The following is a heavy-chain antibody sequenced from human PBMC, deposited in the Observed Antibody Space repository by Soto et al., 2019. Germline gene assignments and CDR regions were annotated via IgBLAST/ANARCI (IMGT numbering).Heavy chain of an antibody. CDR3: ATVYSGYDTISGHGD. CDR1: GHSFTTYW. J-gene: IGHJ4*02. V-gene: IGHV5-51*01. CDR2: IYPGDSDT. Sequence: GESLKISCEDSGHSFTTYWIAWVRQMPGKGLEWMGIIYPGDSDTRYSPSFQGQVTISADKSISTAYLQWSSLKASDTAMYYCATVYSGYDTISGHGDWGQGTLVTVSS. D-gene: IGHD5-12*01.